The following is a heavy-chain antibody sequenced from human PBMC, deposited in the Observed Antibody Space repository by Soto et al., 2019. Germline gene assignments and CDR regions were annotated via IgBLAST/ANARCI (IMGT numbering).Heavy chain of an antibody. D-gene: IGHD4-17*01. V-gene: IGHV5-51*01. CDR2: IYPGDSDT. CDR3: ARQTLLDYGDWHDAFDI. J-gene: IGHJ3*02. CDR1: GYSFTSYW. Sequence: GESLKISCKGSGYSFTSYWIGWVRQMPGKGLEWVGIIYPGDSDTRYSPSFQGQVTISADKSITTAYLQWSSLKASDTAMYYCARQTLLDYGDWHDAFDIWGQGTMVTVSS.